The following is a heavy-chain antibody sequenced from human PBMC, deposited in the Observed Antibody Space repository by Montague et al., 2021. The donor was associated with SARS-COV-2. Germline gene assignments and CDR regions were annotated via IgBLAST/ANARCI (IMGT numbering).Heavy chain of an antibody. CDR1: GFTVSSNY. D-gene: IGHD5-18*01. CDR3: ARDIQLHYYYYGMDV. CDR2: IYSGGST. V-gene: IGHV3-66*02. J-gene: IGHJ6*02. Sequence: SLRLSCAASGFTVSSNYMSWVRQAPGKGLEWVSVIYSGGSTYYADSVKGRFTISRDNSKNTLYLQMNSLRAEDTAVYYCARDIQLHYYYYGMDVCGQGTAVTVSS.